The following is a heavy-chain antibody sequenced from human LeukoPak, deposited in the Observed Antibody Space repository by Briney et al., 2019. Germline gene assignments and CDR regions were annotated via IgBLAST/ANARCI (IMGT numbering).Heavy chain of an antibody. CDR2: IRYDGSNK. V-gene: IGHV3-30*02. D-gene: IGHD1-1*01. CDR1: GFTFSSYG. CDR3: AKAGTTYFDY. Sequence: TGGSLRLSCAASGFTFSSYGMHWVRQAPGKGLEWVAFIRYDGSNKYYADSVKGRFTISRDNSKNTLYLQMNSLRAEDTAVYYCAKAGTTYFDYWGQGTLVTVSS. J-gene: IGHJ4*02.